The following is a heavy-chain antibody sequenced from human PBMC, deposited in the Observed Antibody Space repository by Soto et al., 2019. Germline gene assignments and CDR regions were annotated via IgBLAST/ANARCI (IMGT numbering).Heavy chain of an antibody. CDR1: GGSINSGGYY. V-gene: IGHV4-31*03. CDR3: TRELSTTWFDP. J-gene: IGHJ5*02. Sequence: QVQLQESGPGLVKPSQTLSLTCTVSGGSINSGGYYWSWIRQHPGKGLEWIGYIHYSGSTHYNASLKSRLTMSVDTSQNQFSLKLSSVTAADTAVYYCTRELSTTWFDPWGQGTLVTVSS. D-gene: IGHD5-12*01. CDR2: IHYSGST.